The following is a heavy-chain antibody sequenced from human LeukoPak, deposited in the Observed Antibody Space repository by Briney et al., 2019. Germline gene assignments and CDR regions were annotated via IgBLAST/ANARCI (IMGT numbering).Heavy chain of an antibody. V-gene: IGHV4-34*01. D-gene: IGHD2-2*01. Sequence: SETLSLTCAVHGGSFSGYYWSWIRQPPGKGLEWIGEINHSGSTNYNPSLKSRVTISVDTSKNQFSLKLSSVTAADTAVYYCARSRYCSSTSCYGWGPYYYYGMDVWGQGTTVTVSS. CDR1: GGSFSGYY. J-gene: IGHJ6*02. CDR2: INHSGST. CDR3: ARSRYCSSTSCYGWGPYYYYGMDV.